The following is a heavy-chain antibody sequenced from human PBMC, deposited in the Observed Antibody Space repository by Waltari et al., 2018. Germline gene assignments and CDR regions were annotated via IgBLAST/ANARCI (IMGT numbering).Heavy chain of an antibody. J-gene: IGHJ4*02. CDR1: GFRFYDSA. V-gene: IGHV3-9*01. CDR3: VKGHYYDNNGYFDY. Sequence: EVQLVESGGRLVQPGRSLRLSCAASGFRFYDSAMHWVRQSPGKGMEWVSGINFNSDKINYADSVKGRFTISRDNAKNSLYLQINSLRAEDTALYYCVKGHYYDNNGYFDYWGQGTLVTVSS. CDR2: INFNSDKI. D-gene: IGHD3-22*01.